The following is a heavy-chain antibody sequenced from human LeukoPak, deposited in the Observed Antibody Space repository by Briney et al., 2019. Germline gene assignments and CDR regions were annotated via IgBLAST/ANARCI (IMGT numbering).Heavy chain of an antibody. CDR1: GGSISSSNYY. Sequence: PSETLSLTCTVSGGSISSSNYYWGWIRQPPGKGLEWIGYIYYSGSTNYNPSLKSRVTISVDTSKNQFSLKLSSVTAADTAVYYCAREGRYYYGSGSYYNVGWFGPWGQGTLVTVSS. D-gene: IGHD3-10*01. V-gene: IGHV4-61*01. CDR2: IYYSGST. J-gene: IGHJ5*02. CDR3: AREGRYYYGSGSYYNVGWFGP.